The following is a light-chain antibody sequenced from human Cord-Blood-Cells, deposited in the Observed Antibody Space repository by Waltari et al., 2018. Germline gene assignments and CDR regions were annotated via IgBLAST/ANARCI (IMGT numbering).Light chain of an antibody. J-gene: IGLJ1*01. CDR1: SSNIGSNY. V-gene: IGLV1-47*01. CDR3: AAWDDSLSGLV. Sequence: QSVLTQPPSASGTPGQRVTISCSGSSSNIGSNYVYWYQQLPGTAPKLLIYRNNPRPSGVPDRFSGSKSGTSASLAISGLRSEDEADYYCAAWDDSLSGLVFGTGTKVTVL. CDR2: RNN.